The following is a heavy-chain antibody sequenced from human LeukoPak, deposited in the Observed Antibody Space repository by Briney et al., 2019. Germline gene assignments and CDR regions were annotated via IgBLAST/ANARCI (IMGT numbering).Heavy chain of an antibody. D-gene: IGHD6-13*01. CDR3: ARHAQQGTREWFDP. Sequence: GGSLRLSCAASGFTVSGHWMHWVRQTPGKGLVWVSHINGEGSIINYADSVKGRFTISRDNAKNTLYLQMNSLRPEDTAVYYCARHAQQGTREWFDPWGQGTLVTVSS. CDR1: GFTVSGHW. CDR2: INGEGSII. V-gene: IGHV3-74*01. J-gene: IGHJ5*02.